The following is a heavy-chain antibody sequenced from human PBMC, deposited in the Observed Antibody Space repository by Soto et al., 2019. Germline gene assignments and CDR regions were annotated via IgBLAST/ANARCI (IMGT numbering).Heavy chain of an antibody. CDR1: GYTFTSYV. CDR3: ARTVRYFDWLSKSLSFDY. J-gene: IGHJ4*02. Sequence: ASVKVSCKASGYTFTSYVISWVRQAPGQGLEWMGWISAYNGNTNYAQKLQGRVTMTTDTSTSTAYMELRSLRSDDTAVYYCARTVRYFDWLSKSLSFDYWGQGTLVTVSS. V-gene: IGHV1-18*01. D-gene: IGHD3-9*01. CDR2: ISAYNGNT.